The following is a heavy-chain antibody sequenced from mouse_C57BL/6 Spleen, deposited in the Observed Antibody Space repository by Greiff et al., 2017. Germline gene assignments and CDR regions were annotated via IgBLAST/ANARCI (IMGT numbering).Heavy chain of an antibody. J-gene: IGHJ4*01. D-gene: IGHD1-1*01. CDR3: ARPPYYYVSCYVSMDY. V-gene: IGHV1-78*01. Sequence: VQLQESDAELVKPGASVKISCKVSGYTFTDHTIHWMKQRPEQGLEWIGYIYPRDGSTKYNEKFKGKATLTANKSSSTAYMQLNSLTSEDSAVYFCARPPYYYVSCYVSMDYWGQGTSVTVSS. CDR1: GYTFTDHT. CDR2: IYPRDGST.